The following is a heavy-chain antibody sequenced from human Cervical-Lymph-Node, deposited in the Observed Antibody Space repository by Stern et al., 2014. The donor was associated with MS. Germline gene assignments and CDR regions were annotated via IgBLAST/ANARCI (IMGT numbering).Heavy chain of an antibody. CDR3: ASGPGGAVAGGDY. CDR1: GGTFNTYA. V-gene: IGHV1-69*06. D-gene: IGHD1-26*01. Sequence: QVQLVQSGAEVKKPGSSVKVTCKASGGTFNTYAIIWVRQAPGQGLEWMGGIIPCFGTTNYAQKFQGRLTITADKPTSTSYMELSSLRSEDTAVYYCASGPGGAVAGGDYWGQGTLVTVSS. J-gene: IGHJ4*02. CDR2: IIPCFGTT.